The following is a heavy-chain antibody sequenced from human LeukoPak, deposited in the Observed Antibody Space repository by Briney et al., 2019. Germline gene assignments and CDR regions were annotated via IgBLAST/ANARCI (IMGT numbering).Heavy chain of an antibody. CDR3: AKAVHYDTIAGPGRDHYYYYGVDV. J-gene: IGHJ6*02. Sequence: GRSLRLSCAASGFTFSSYGMHWVRQAPGKGLEWVAVISYDGSNKYYADSVKGRFTISRDNSKNTLYLQMNSLRAEDTAVYYCAKAVHYDTIAGPGRDHYYYYGVDVWGQGTTVTVSS. D-gene: IGHD3-9*01. CDR2: ISYDGSNK. V-gene: IGHV3-30*18. CDR1: GFTFSSYG.